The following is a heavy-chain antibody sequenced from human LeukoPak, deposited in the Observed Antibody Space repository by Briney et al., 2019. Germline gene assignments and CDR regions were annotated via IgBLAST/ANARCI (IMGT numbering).Heavy chain of an antibody. CDR1: GFTFSSYG. Sequence: GGSLVLPCAASGFTFSSYGMNWVRQAPGKGLEWVSYISSSSSTIYYADSVKGRFTISRDNAKNSLYLQMNSLRDEDTAVYYCARGVIAAGDYWGQGTLVTVSS. CDR3: ARGVIAAGDY. D-gene: IGHD2-15*01. J-gene: IGHJ4*02. V-gene: IGHV3-48*02. CDR2: ISSSSSTI.